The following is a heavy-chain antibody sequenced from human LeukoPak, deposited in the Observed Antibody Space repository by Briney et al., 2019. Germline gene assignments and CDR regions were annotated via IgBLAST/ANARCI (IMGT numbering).Heavy chain of an antibody. CDR1: GFTFSTYA. Sequence: GGSLRLSCAASGFTFSTYAMSWVRQAPGKGLEWVSAISGSGGSTYYADSVKGRFTTSRDNSKNTLYLQMNSLRAEDTAVYYCAKPNTMIVVAYDFDIWGQGTMVTVSS. CDR2: ISGSGGST. V-gene: IGHV3-23*01. J-gene: IGHJ3*02. CDR3: AKPNTMIVVAYDFDI. D-gene: IGHD3-22*01.